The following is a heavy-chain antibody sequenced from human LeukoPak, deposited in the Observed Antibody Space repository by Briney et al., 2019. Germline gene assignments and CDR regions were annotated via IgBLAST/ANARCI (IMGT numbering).Heavy chain of an antibody. D-gene: IGHD1-7*01. V-gene: IGHV4-34*01. J-gene: IGHJ3*02. CDR1: GGSFSGYY. CDR2: INHSGST. CDR3: AREVWNYVPRRGAFDI. Sequence: SETLSLTCAVYGGSFSGYYWSWIRQPPGKGLEWIGEINHSGSTNYNPSLKSRVTISVDTSKNQFSLKLSSVTAADTAVYYCAREVWNYVPRRGAFDIWGQGTMVTVSS.